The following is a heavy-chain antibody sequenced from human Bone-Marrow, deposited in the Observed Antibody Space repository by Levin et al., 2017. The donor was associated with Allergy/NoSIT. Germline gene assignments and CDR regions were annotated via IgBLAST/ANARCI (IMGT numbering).Heavy chain of an antibody. Sequence: GGSLRLSCAASEFTVSSNYMSWVRQAPGKGLDWVSVIYRGGDIYYADSVRGRFTISRDNSKNTLYLQMNTLKAEDTAVYYCLRDRRDSDFQWGQGTLVTVSS. J-gene: IGHJ1*01. D-gene: IGHD3/OR15-3a*01. CDR3: LRDRRDSDFQ. CDR2: IYRGGDI. V-gene: IGHV3-66*01. CDR1: EFTVSSNY.